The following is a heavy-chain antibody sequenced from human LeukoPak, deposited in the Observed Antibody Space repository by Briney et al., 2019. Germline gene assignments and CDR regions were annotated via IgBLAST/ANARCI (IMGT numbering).Heavy chain of an antibody. J-gene: IGHJ4*02. V-gene: IGHV1-2*02. D-gene: IGHD5-24*01. CDR3: ARGGLRWLQFAADY. CDR2: INPNSGGT. Sequence: GASVKVSCKASGGTFSSYTISWVRQAPGQGLEWMGWINPNSGGTNYAQKFQGRVTMTRDTSISTAYMELSRLRSDDTAVYYCARGGLRWLQFAADYWGQGTLVTVSS. CDR1: GGTFSSYT.